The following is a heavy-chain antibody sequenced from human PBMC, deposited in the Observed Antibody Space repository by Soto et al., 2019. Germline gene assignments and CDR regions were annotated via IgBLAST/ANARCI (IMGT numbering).Heavy chain of an antibody. J-gene: IGHJ4*02. V-gene: IGHV4-59*01. CDR3: ARFDYYDSSGYYSAFDY. CDR1: GGSISSYY. Sequence: ASETLSLTCTVSGGSISSYYWSWIRQPPGKGLEWIGYIYYSGSTNYNPSLKSRVTISVDTSKNQFSLKLSSVTAADTAVYYCARFDYYDSSGYYSAFDYWGQGTLVTV. CDR2: IYYSGST. D-gene: IGHD3-22*01.